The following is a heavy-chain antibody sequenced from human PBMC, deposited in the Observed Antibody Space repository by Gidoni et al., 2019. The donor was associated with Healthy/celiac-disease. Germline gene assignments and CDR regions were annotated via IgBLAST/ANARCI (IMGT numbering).Heavy chain of an antibody. CDR1: GFTFSSYS. CDR2: SSSSSSYI. J-gene: IGHJ4*02. D-gene: IGHD2-15*01. V-gene: IGHV3-21*01. CDR3: AREGRYCSGGSCYGTIVAY. Sequence: EVQLVESGGGLVKPGGSVRLSCAASGFTFSSYSMHWVRQAPGKGMELVSSSSSSSSYIYYADSVKGRFTISRDNAKNSLYLQMNSLRAEDTAVYYCAREGRYCSGGSCYGTIVAYWGQGTLVTVSS.